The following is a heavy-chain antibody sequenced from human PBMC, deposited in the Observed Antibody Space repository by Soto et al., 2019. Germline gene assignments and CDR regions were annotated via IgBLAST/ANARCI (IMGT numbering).Heavy chain of an antibody. V-gene: IGHV3-30*18. Sequence: QVQLVESGGGVVQPGRSLRLSCAASGFTFSSYGMHWVRQAPGKGLEWVAVISYDGSNKYYADSVKGRFTISRDNSKNTLYLQMNSLRAEDTAVYYCAKGTTYYYDSSGYSDAFDIWGHGTMVTVSS. CDR3: AKGTTYYYDSSGYSDAFDI. D-gene: IGHD3-22*01. CDR1: GFTFSSYG. J-gene: IGHJ3*02. CDR2: ISYDGSNK.